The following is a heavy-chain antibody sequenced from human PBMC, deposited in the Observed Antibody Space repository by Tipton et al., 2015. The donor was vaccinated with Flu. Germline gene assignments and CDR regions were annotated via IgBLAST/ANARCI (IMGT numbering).Heavy chain of an antibody. V-gene: IGHV4-4*07. CDR2: ISTSGNT. J-gene: IGHJ2*01. D-gene: IGHD6-13*01. Sequence: TLSLTCTVSGDSISSYYCTWIRQPAGKELEWIGRISTSGNTNYNPSLKSRVTMSVDTSKNQFSLKLTSVTAADTAVYYRARDLSSSSLLYWYFHLWGRGTLVTVSS. CDR3: ARDLSSSSLLYWYFHL. CDR1: GDSISSYY.